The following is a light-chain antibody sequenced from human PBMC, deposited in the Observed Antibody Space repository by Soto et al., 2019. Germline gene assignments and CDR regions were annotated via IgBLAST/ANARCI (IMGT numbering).Light chain of an antibody. CDR3: QQYGSSPQT. Sequence: IVMTQSPATLSVSPGERATLCCRTCQSVSSNLAWYQQKPGQAPRLLIYGASTRATGIPARFSGSGSGTDFTLTISRLEPEDFAVYYCQQYGSSPQTFGQGTKVDIK. CDR1: QSVSSN. V-gene: IGKV3-15*01. CDR2: GAS. J-gene: IGKJ1*01.